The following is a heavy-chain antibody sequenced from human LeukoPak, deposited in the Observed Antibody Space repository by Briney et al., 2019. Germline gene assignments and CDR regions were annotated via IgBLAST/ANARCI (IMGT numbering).Heavy chain of an antibody. D-gene: IGHD1-1*01. CDR2: INPGDSDA. J-gene: IGHJ4*02. V-gene: IGHV5-51*01. Sequence: GESLKISCKGSGYSFTNYWIGWVRQMPGKGLEWMGIINPGDSDARYSPSFQGQVTISADKSISTAYLQWSSLKASDTAIYYCARAWNFDYWGQGTLVAVSS. CDR1: GYSFTNYW. CDR3: ARAWNFDY.